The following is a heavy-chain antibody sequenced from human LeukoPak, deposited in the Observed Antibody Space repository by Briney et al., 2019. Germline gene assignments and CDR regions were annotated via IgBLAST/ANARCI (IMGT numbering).Heavy chain of an antibody. CDR2: IVVGSGNT. Sequence: SVKVSCKASGFTFTSSAMQWVRQARGQRLEWIGWIVVGSGNTNYAQKFQERVTITRDMSTSTACMELSSLRSEDTAVYYCAAGRYSGSYFLDPWGQGTLVTVSS. J-gene: IGHJ5*02. V-gene: IGHV1-58*02. D-gene: IGHD1-26*01. CDR3: AAGRYSGSYFLDP. CDR1: GFTFTSSA.